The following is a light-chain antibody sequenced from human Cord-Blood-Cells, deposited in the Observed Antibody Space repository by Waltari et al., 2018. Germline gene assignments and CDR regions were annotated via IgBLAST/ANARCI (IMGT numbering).Light chain of an antibody. J-gene: IGKJ2*01. Sequence: DIVMTQSPDSLAVSLGERATINCKSSQGVLYSSNNKNYLAWYQQKPGQPPKLLIYWASTRESGVPDRFSGSGSETDFTLTISSLQAEDVAVYYCQQYYSTPYTFGQGTKLEIK. V-gene: IGKV4-1*01. CDR3: QQYYSTPYT. CDR2: WAS. CDR1: QGVLYSSNNKNY.